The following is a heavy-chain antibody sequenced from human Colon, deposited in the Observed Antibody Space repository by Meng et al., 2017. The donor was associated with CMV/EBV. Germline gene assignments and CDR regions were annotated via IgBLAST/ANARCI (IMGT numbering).Heavy chain of an antibody. CDR2: ITWNSGDK. Sequence: SLKISCAASGFTFDDYAMHWVRQAPGRGPEWVSGITWNSGDKGYADSVKGRFTISRDNAKNPLYLQMNSLRPEDTALYYCAKAYSLLGNGMDVWGRGTTVTVSS. V-gene: IGHV3-9*01. J-gene: IGHJ6*02. D-gene: IGHD2-21*01. CDR3: AKAYSLLGNGMDV. CDR1: GFTFDDYA.